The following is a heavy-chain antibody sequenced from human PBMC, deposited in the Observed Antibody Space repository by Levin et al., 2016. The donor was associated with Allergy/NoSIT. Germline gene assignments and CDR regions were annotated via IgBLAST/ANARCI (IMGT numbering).Heavy chain of an antibody. CDR2: IYYIGTT. Sequence: SETLSLTCTVSGGSISSGGYYWSWIRQHPGKGLEWIGYIYYIGTTNYNPSLKSRVTISLDTTENQFSLKLTSVTAADTATYYCARDRRFARGNFDSWGQGTLVTVSS. CDR3: ARDRRFARGNFDS. CDR1: GGSISSGGYY. V-gene: IGHV4-61*08. J-gene: IGHJ4*02. D-gene: IGHD3-10*01.